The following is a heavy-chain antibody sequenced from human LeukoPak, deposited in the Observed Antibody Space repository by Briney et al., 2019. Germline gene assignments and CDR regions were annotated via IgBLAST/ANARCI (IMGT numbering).Heavy chain of an antibody. CDR2: IYTSGST. CDR3: ARDVVAAAGTWDY. V-gene: IGHV4-4*07. CDR1: GGSITSSFY. D-gene: IGHD6-13*01. J-gene: IGHJ4*02. Sequence: SETLSLTCTVSGGSITSSFYWSWIRQPAGKGLEWIGRIYTSGSTNYNPSLKSRVTMSVDTSKNQFSLKLSSVSAADTAVYYCARDVVAAAGTWDYWGQGTLVTVSS.